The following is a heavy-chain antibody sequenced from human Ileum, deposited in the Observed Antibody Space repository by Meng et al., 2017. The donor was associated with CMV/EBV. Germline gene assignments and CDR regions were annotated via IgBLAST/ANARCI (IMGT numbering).Heavy chain of an antibody. D-gene: IGHD3-22*01. CDR2: ITSSDTI. Sequence: GESLKISCAASGFTFSSYWMNWVRQAPGKGLEWVSYITSSDTIFYADSVKGRFTISRDNAKNSLYLQMNSLRVEDTAMYYCARDLDDSSGFDYWGQGALVTVSS. CDR1: GFTFSSYW. J-gene: IGHJ4*02. V-gene: IGHV3-69-1*01. CDR3: ARDLDDSSGFDY.